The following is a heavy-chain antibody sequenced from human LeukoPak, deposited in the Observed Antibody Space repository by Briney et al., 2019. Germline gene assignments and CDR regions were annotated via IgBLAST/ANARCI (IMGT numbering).Heavy chain of an antibody. Sequence: GGSLRLSCAASGFTFSDYWIHWVRQAPGKGLEWVSAISGSGGSTYYADSVKGRFTISRDNSKNTLYLQMNSLRAEDTAVYYCAPRFLYYDYWGQGTLVTVSS. CDR3: APRFLYYDY. D-gene: IGHD3-3*01. J-gene: IGHJ4*02. V-gene: IGHV3-23*01. CDR2: ISGSGGST. CDR1: GFTFSDYW.